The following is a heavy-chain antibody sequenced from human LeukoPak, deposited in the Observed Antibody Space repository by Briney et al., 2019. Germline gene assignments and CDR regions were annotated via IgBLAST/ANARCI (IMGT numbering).Heavy chain of an antibody. V-gene: IGHV4-59*01. Sequence: SETLSLTCTVSGGSISSYYWSWIRQPPGKGLEWIGYIYYSGSTNCNPSLKSRVTIPVDMSKNQSSLKLSSVTAADTAVYYCARGRWRIDYWGQGTLVTVSS. CDR3: ARGRWRIDY. CDR2: IYYSGST. CDR1: GGSISSYY. D-gene: IGHD4-23*01. J-gene: IGHJ4*02.